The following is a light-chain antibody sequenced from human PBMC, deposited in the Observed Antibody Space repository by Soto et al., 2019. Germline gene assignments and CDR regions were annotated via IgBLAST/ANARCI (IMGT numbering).Light chain of an antibody. CDR2: NAS. CDR1: QSVSSY. Sequence: EIVLTQSPATLSLSPGERAPLSCRASQSVSSYLAGYQQKPRQAPRLLIYNASNRATGIPDRFDGSGSGTDFTLTNSSLEPEDCAVYYCQQRSNWPPYTCGQGTKLEIK. J-gene: IGKJ2*01. V-gene: IGKV3-11*01. CDR3: QQRSNWPPYT.